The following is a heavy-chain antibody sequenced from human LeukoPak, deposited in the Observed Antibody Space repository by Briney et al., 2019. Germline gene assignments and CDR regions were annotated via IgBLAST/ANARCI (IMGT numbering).Heavy chain of an antibody. D-gene: IGHD3-10*01. CDR1: GFSFSSFS. CDR3: ARDLTVVRGYYMDV. Sequence: GGSLRLSCAASGFSFSSFSMNWVRQAPGKGLEWVSYISSSSSTIYYADSVKGRFTISRDNAKNSLYLQMNSLRAEDTAVYYCARDLTVVRGYYMDVWGKGTTVTVSS. CDR2: ISSSSSTI. J-gene: IGHJ6*03. V-gene: IGHV3-48*01.